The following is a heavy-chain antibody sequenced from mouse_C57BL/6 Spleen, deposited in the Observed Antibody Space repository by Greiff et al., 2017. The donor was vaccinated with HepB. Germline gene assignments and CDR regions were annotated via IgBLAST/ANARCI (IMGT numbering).Heavy chain of an antibody. V-gene: IGHV1-26*01. CDR1: GYTFTDYY. Sequence: VQLQQSGPELVKPGASVKISCKASGYTFTDYYMNWVKQSNGKSLEWIGDINPNNGGTSYNQKFKGKATLTVDKSSSTAYMELRSLTSEDSAVYYCASYYYGGFDVWGTGTTVTVSS. J-gene: IGHJ1*03. CDR3: ASYYYGGFDV. D-gene: IGHD1-1*01. CDR2: INPNNGGT.